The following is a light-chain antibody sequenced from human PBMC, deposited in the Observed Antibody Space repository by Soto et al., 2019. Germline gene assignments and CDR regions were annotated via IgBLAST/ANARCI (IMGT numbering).Light chain of an antibody. CDR1: QGISSF. Sequence: IQLTQSPSSLSASVGDRVTITCRASQGISSFLAWYQQKPGKAPKLLIYGASTLQSGVPSRFSGSEPGTDFPLTTGSLQPEDFATYYCQQLNSFPIPFGPGTKVDIK. V-gene: IGKV1-9*01. J-gene: IGKJ3*01. CDR2: GAS. CDR3: QQLNSFPIP.